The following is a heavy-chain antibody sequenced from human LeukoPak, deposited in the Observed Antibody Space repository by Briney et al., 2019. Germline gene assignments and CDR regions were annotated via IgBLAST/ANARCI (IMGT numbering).Heavy chain of an antibody. J-gene: IGHJ4*02. CDR1: GLTFSRYA. CDR3: AKRLPGGDLPL. D-gene: IGHD2-21*02. Sequence: PGGALRLSCAGSGLTFSRYAMSGVRQAPGKGREGVSAISGSGGSTYYADSVKGRFTISRDNSKNTLYLQMNSLRAEDTAVYYCAKRLPGGDLPLWGQGTLVTVSS. CDR2: ISGSGGST. V-gene: IGHV3-23*01.